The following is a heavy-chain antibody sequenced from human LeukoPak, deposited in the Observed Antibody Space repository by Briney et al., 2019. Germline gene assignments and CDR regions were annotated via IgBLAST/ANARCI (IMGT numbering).Heavy chain of an antibody. Sequence: ASVKVSCKASGYTFTGYYMHWVRQAPGQGLEWIGWINPNSGGTNYAQKFQGRVTMTRDTSISTAYMELSRLRSDDTAVYYCASRQWDSSSWYVNYWGQGTLVTVSS. V-gene: IGHV1-2*02. D-gene: IGHD6-13*01. CDR1: GYTFTGYY. J-gene: IGHJ4*02. CDR2: INPNSGGT. CDR3: ASRQWDSSSWYVNY.